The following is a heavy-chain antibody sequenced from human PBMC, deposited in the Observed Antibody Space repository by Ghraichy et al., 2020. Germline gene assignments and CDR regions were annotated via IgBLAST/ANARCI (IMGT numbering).Heavy chain of an antibody. J-gene: IGHJ4*02. V-gene: IGHV4-59*01. CDR2: IYYSGST. D-gene: IGHD2-8*02. CDR3: ARGCNSEYWWCMTQSSFDY. Sequence: SETLSLTCSVSGGSISSYYWSWIRQPPGKGLEWIGYIYYSGSTNYNPSLKSRVTISVDTSKNQFSLKLSSVTTADTAVYYCARGCNSEYWWCMTQSSFDYWDQGTLVTVSS. CDR1: GGSISSYY.